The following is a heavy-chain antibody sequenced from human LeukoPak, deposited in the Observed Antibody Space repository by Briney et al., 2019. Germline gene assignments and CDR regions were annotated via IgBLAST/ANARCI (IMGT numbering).Heavy chain of an antibody. J-gene: IGHJ4*02. Sequence: PGGSLRLSCAASGFTFSDYYMSWIRQAPGKGLEWVSYISRSSSYTNSADSVKGRFTISRDNAKNLLYLQMNSLRAEDTAVYYCARNKEPATYYDDSSGYYPSDYWGQGTLVTVSS. V-gene: IGHV3-11*06. D-gene: IGHD3-22*01. CDR2: ISRSSSYT. CDR3: ARNKEPATYYDDSSGYYPSDY. CDR1: GFTFSDYY.